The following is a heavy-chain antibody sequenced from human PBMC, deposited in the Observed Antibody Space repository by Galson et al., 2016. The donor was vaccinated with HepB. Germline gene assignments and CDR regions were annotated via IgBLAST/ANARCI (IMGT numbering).Heavy chain of an antibody. CDR1: GFIFSSSV. V-gene: IGHV3-23*01. Sequence: SLRLSCAASGFIFSSSVMSWVRQAPGKGLEWISVTSNLVDSTYYADSVKGRFTISSDNAKRTLYLHMNSLRAEETAVYYCAKASGYSHTWLNYWGQGTLVTVSS. J-gene: IGHJ4*02. CDR3: AKASGYSHTWLNY. CDR2: TSNLVDST. D-gene: IGHD6-13*01.